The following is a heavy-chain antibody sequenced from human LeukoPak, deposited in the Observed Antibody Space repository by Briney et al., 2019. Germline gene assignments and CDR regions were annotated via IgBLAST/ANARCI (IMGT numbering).Heavy chain of an antibody. CDR1: GFTFSSYS. V-gene: IGHV3-21*01. CDR2: ISSSSSYI. D-gene: IGHD3-22*01. J-gene: IGHJ6*02. Sequence: SGGSLRLSCAASGFTFSSYSMTWVRQAPGKGLEWVSSISSSSSYIYYADSVKGRFTISRDNAKNSLYLQMNSLRAEDTAVYYCASIVDSSGYYYSGDVWGRGTTVTVSS. CDR3: ASIVDSSGYYYSGDV.